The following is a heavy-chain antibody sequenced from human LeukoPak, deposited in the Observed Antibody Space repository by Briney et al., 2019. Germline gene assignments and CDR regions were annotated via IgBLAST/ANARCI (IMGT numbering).Heavy chain of an antibody. CDR3: ARTLKGSVTPREYYFDY. CDR2: VYYSGTA. CDR1: GGSISSSTYY. V-gene: IGHV4-39*01. J-gene: IGHJ4*02. D-gene: IGHD1-26*01. Sequence: SETLSLTCNVSGGSISSSTYYWGWIRPPPGKGLEWIGSVYYSGTAYYNPSLKRRVTISFDTSKNQFSLKVSSVTAADTAVYYCARTLKGSVTPREYYFDYWGQGTLVTVSS.